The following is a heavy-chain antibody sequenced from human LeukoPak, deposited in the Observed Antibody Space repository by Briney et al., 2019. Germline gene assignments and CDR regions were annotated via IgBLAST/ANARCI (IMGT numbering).Heavy chain of an antibody. CDR2: IYYTGTT. V-gene: IGHV4-39*01. Sequence: SETLSLTCIVPSVSIDRSDYSWGWIRQPPGAGLEWIGNIYYTGTTYYTPSLRGRLTISVDTSKNQFSLKLTSVTAADTAIYYCARLDPHGPFESWGQGTLVTVSS. J-gene: IGHJ4*02. CDR3: ARLDPHGPFES. CDR1: SVSIDRSDYS.